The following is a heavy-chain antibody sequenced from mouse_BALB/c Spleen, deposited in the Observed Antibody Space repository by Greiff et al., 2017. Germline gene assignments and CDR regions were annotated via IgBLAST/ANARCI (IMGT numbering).Heavy chain of an antibody. J-gene: IGHJ2*01. D-gene: IGHD2-14*01. CDR3: ARYYRYFYYFDY. V-gene: IGHV3-2*02. CDR1: GYSITSDYA. CDR2: ISYSGST. Sequence: EEQLQESGPGLVKPSQSLSLTCTVTGYSITSDYAWNWIRQFPGNKLEWMGYISYSGSTSYNPSLKSRISITRDTSKNQFFLQLNSVTTEDTATYYCARYYRYFYYFDYWGQGTTLTVSS.